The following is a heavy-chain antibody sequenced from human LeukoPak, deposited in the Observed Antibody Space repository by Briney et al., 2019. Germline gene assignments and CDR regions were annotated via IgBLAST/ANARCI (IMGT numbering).Heavy chain of an antibody. CDR3: ARGPPLKAFGFDS. V-gene: IGHV1-2*02. CDR2: INPNSGGT. J-gene: IGHJ5*02. CDR1: GYTFTGYY. Sequence: GASVKVSCKASGYTFTGYYMHWVRQAPGQGLEWMGWINPNSGGTSYAQKFQGRVTMTRDTSISTAYMELSRLRSDDTAVYYCARGPPLKAFGFDSWGQGTLVTVSS.